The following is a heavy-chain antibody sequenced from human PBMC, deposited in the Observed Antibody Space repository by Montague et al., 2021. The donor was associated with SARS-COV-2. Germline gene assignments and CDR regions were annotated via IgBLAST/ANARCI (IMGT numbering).Heavy chain of an antibody. J-gene: IGHJ5*02. D-gene: IGHD5-12*01. CDR3: ARLATIGSIA. CDR2: IIDRGNT. Sequence: SETLSLTCTVSGGSINNTSYYWGWIRQPPGKGLEWIGSIIDRGNTHYNASLKSRVTVYVDTSKNQFSLNLTSVTAADKALYYCARLATIGSIAWGQGTLVTVSS. CDR1: GGSINNTSYY. V-gene: IGHV4-39*01.